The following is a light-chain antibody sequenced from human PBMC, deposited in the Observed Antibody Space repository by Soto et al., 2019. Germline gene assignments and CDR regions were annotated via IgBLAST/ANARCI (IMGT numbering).Light chain of an antibody. CDR2: DAS. V-gene: IGKV3-11*01. J-gene: IGKJ1*01. Sequence: EIVLTQSAATLSLSPGESATLSWRASQSVSSYLAWYQQKPGQAPRLLIYDASNRATGIPARFSGSASGTDFTLTISSLEPEDFAVYYCQQRSNWPTFGQGTKVDIK. CDR1: QSVSSY. CDR3: QQRSNWPT.